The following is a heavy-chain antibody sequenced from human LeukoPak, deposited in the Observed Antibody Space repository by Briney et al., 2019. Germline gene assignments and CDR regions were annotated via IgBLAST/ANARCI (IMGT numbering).Heavy chain of an antibody. Sequence: PGGSLRLSCAASGFTFSSYGMHWVRQAPGKGLEWVAFIRYDGSNKYYADSVKGRFTISRDNSKNTLYLQMNSLRAEDTAVYYCAKVPTYSSGWYSLDYWGQGTLVTVSS. D-gene: IGHD6-19*01. CDR1: GFTFSSYG. J-gene: IGHJ4*02. V-gene: IGHV3-30*02. CDR2: IRYDGSNK. CDR3: AKVPTYSSGWYSLDY.